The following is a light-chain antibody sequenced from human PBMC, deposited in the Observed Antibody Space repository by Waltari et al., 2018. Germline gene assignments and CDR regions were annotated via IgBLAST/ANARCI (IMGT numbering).Light chain of an antibody. Sequence: QLVLTQSPSASASLGASVKLTCTLSSGHSSNIIAWHQQHPKKGPRYLMKVNSDGSHSKGDEIPYRFSGVSSGAERYLTISGLQSEDEADDYCQTGGNGTWVFGGGTKLTVL. CDR1: SGHSSNI. CDR2: VNSDGSH. V-gene: IGLV4-69*01. CDR3: QTGGNGTWV. J-gene: IGLJ3*02.